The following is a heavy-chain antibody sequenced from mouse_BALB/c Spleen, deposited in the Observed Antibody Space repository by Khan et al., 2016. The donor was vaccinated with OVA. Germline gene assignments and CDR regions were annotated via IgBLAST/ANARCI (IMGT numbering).Heavy chain of an antibody. CDR3: ARGNYYGYYFDY. Sequence: EVQLQESGPGLVKPSQSLSLTCTVTGYSITSGYAWNWIRQFPGNKLEWMGYISYSGVTSYTPSLKSRISITRDTNKNQFFLQFNSVTTEDTATYCCARGNYYGYYFDYWGQGTTLTVSS. D-gene: IGHD1-1*01. J-gene: IGHJ2*01. V-gene: IGHV3-2*02. CDR1: GYSITSGYA. CDR2: ISYSGVT.